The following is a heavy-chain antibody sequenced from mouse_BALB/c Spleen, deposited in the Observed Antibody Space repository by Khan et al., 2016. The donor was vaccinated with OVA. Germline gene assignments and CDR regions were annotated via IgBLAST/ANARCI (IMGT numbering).Heavy chain of an antibody. V-gene: IGHV1S81*02. J-gene: IGHJ3*01. CDR2: INPSNGDT. D-gene: IGHD2-1*01. CDR1: GYTFTSFY. Sequence: QVQLQQSGAELVKPGASVKISCKASGYTFTSFYMHWVKQRPGQGLEWIGGINPSNGDTHFYEKFKSKATLTVDKSSTTAYMQFSSLTSEDSAVYYCARSGYGNPFAYWGQGTLVTVSA. CDR3: ARSGYGNPFAY.